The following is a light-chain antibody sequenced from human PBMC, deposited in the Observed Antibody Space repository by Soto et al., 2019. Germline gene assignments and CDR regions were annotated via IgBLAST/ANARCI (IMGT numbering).Light chain of an antibody. CDR2: GAS. CDR3: QQLNAYPLT. J-gene: IGKJ5*01. CDR1: QGISSY. V-gene: IGKV1-9*01. Sequence: DIQLTQSPSFLSASVGDRVTITCRASQGISSYLAWFQQKPGRAPNLLIYGASTLQSGVPSRFSGSGSGTDFTLTISNLQPEDFATYYCQQLNAYPLTFCQVTRLEIK.